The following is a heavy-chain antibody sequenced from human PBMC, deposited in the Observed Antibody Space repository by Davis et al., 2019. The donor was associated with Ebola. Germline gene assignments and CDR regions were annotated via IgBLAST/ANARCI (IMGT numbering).Heavy chain of an antibody. V-gene: IGHV3-73*01. D-gene: IGHD2-2*01. CDR1: GFTFSSYS. CDR3: TGQYCSSTSCSEAAGDV. Sequence: GESLKISCAASGFTFSSYSMNWVRQAPGKGLEWVGRIRSKANSYATAYAASVKGRFTISRDDSKNTAYLQMNSLKTEDTAVYYCTGQYCSSTSCSEAAGDVWGQGTTVTVSS. J-gene: IGHJ6*02. CDR2: IRSKANSYAT.